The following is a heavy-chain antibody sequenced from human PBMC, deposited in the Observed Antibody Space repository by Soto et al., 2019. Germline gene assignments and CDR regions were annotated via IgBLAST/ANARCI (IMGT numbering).Heavy chain of an antibody. CDR1: GFTFSSYS. CDR3: ARVDEARVVLSWDYYYYGMDV. CDR2: ISSSSSYI. V-gene: IGHV3-21*01. Sequence: PGGSLRLSSAAAGFTFSSYSMNWVRQAPGKGLEWVSSISSSSSYIYYADSVKGRFTISRDNAKNSLYLQMNSLRAEDTAVYYCARVDEARVVLSWDYYYYGMDVWGQGTTVTVSS. J-gene: IGHJ6*02. D-gene: IGHD1-26*01.